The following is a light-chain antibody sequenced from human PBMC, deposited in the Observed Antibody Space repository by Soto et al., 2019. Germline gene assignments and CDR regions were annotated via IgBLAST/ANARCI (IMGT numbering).Light chain of an antibody. Sequence: ATQLTQSPSSLSASVGDMVNISCRASQDIRNAIGWYQQKPGRAPSLLIYLASYLQTGVPRRFRGRGSCTDFPLTISSLQPEDFCTYYCLQDSNYPLTFGAGTRVDFK. CDR3: LQDSNYPLT. V-gene: IGKV1-6*02. CDR1: QDIRNA. J-gene: IGKJ4*01. CDR2: LAS.